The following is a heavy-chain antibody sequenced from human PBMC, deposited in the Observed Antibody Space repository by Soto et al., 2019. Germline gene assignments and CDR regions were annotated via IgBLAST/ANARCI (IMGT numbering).Heavy chain of an antibody. CDR2: ISSSSST. CDR3: ARDRMAGGYYYYAMDV. Sequence: GGSLRLSCAASGFTFSSYSMNWVRQAPGKGLEWLSYISSSSSTMYADSVKGRFTISRDNAKNSLYLQMNSLRDEDTAVYYCARDRMAGGYYYYAMDVWGQGTTVTVS. V-gene: IGHV3-48*02. J-gene: IGHJ6*02. CDR1: GFTFSSYS. D-gene: IGHD6-19*01.